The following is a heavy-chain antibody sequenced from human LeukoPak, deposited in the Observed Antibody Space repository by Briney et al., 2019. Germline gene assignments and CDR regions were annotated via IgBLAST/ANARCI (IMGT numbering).Heavy chain of an antibody. CDR1: GGTFSSYA. D-gene: IGHD2-2*01. V-gene: IGHV1-69*13. CDR3: ARDSRRYCSSTSCFPDAFDI. Sequence: ASVKVSCKASGGTFSSYAISWVRQAPGQGLEWMGGIIPIFGTANYAQKFQGRVTITADESTSTAYMELSSLRSEDTAVYYCARDSRRYCSSTSCFPDAFDIWGQGTMVTVSS. CDR2: IIPIFGTA. J-gene: IGHJ3*02.